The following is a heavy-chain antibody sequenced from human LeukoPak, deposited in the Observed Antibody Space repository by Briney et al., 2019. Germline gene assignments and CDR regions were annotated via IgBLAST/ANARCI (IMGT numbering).Heavy chain of an antibody. V-gene: IGHV4-4*02. Sequence: KSSETLSLTCAVSGDSISSSNWWCWVRRPPGKGLQWIGEIYHSGSTNYNPSLKSRATTSVDKSKNQFSLKLTSVTAADTAVYYCASKRHASASGAFDIWGQGTMVTVSS. D-gene: IGHD3-10*01. J-gene: IGHJ3*02. CDR1: GDSISSSNW. CDR2: IYHSGST. CDR3: ASKRHASASGAFDI.